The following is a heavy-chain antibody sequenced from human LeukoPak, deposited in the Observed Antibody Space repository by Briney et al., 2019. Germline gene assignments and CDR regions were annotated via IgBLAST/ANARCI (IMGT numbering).Heavy chain of an antibody. V-gene: IGHV3-49*04. D-gene: IGHD4-17*01. CDR1: GLTFGDYA. J-gene: IGHJ6*03. Sequence: GGSLRLSCTASGLTFGDYAMSWVRQAPGKGLEWVGFIRSKAYGGTTEYAASVKGRFTISRDDSKSIAYLQMNSLKTEDTAVYYCTSGDYVPYYYYYMDVWGKGTTVTVTS. CDR2: IRSKAYGGTT. CDR3: TSGDYVPYYYYYMDV.